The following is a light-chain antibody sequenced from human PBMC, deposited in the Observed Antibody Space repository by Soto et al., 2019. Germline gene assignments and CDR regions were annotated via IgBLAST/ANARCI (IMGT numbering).Light chain of an antibody. J-gene: IGKJ1*01. Sequence: EIVMTQSPATLSVSPGERATLSCRARQSVSSNLAWYQQNPGQAHRLLIYYASTRATGIPARFSGSGSGTEFTLTISSLQSEDVAVYYCQQYNNWPPGTFGQGTKV. CDR3: QQYNNWPPGT. CDR2: YAS. CDR1: QSVSSN. V-gene: IGKV3-15*01.